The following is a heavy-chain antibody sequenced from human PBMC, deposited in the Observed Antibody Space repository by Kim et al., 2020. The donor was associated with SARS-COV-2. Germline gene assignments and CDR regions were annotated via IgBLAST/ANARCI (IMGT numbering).Heavy chain of an antibody. CDR1: GFSFSTYW. CDR3: TRDARYGNEPPNDGFDI. D-gene: IGHD5-18*01. J-gene: IGHJ3*02. V-gene: IGHV3-74*01. CDR2: VSSFGTNA. Sequence: GGSLRLSCVASGFSFSTYWMHWVRRAPGKGLVWVSRVSSFGTNAYYADSVKGRFTISTDNAKNTLYLQMNSLRAEDTAVYYCTRDARYGNEPPNDGFDIWGQGTMVTVSS.